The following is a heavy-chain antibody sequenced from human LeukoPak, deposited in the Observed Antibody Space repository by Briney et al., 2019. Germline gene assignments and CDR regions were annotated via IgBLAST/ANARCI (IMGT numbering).Heavy chain of an antibody. V-gene: IGHV4-34*01. J-gene: IGHJ5*02. CDR2: INHSGST. CDR1: GRSFSGYY. CDR3: ANTWLYNWFDP. Sequence: RPSETLSLTCAVYGRSFSGYYWSWIRQPPGKGLEWIGEINHSGSTNYNPSLKSRVTISVDTSKNQFSLKLSSVTAADTAVYYCANTWLYNWFDPWGQGTLVTVSS. D-gene: IGHD5-12*01.